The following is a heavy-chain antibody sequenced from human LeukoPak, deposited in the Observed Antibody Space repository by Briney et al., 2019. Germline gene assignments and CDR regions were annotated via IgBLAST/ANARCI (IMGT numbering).Heavy chain of an antibody. V-gene: IGHV1-46*01. CDR3: ARDYGDYVRINWFDP. J-gene: IGHJ5*02. D-gene: IGHD4-17*01. CDR1: GYTFTSYY. Sequence: ASVKVSYKASGYTFTSYYMHWVRQAPGQGLEWMGIINPSGGSTSYAQKFQGRVTMTRDTSTSTVYMELSSLRSEDTAVYYCARDYGDYVRINWFDPWGQGTLVTVSS. CDR2: INPSGGST.